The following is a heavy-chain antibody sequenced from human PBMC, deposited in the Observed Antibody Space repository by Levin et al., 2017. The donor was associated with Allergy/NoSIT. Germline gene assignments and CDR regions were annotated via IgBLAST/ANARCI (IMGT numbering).Heavy chain of an antibody. CDR1: GGSISSTNW. CDR3: ARAGSGWAGHFDF. J-gene: IGHJ4*02. V-gene: IGHV4-4*02. Sequence: PSETLSLTCAVSGGSISSTNWWSWVRQPPGKGLEWIGEIYHSGSTNYNPSLKSRVTISVDKSKNPFSLQLNSVTAADTAVYYCARAGSGWAGHFDFWGQGTLVTVSS. CDR2: IYHSGST. D-gene: IGHD3-9*01.